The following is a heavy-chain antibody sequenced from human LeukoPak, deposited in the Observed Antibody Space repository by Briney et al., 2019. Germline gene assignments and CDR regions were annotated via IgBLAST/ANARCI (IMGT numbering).Heavy chain of an antibody. J-gene: IGHJ6*02. Sequence: SVKVSCKASGGTFSRNAISWVRQAPGQGLEWMGRFIPMVGVETYAQSFQGRVTITADRSTSTAYMELSSLRSEDTAVHYCARVQAVGVPVAIDAYYSYGMDVWGQGTAVTVSS. CDR1: GGTFSRNA. CDR2: FIPMVGVE. D-gene: IGHD2-15*01. V-gene: IGHV1-69*04. CDR3: ARVQAVGVPVAIDAYYSYGMDV.